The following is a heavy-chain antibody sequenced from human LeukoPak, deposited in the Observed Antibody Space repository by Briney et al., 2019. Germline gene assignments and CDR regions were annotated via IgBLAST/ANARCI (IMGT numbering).Heavy chain of an antibody. Sequence: SVKVSCKASGGTFSSYAISWVRQAPGQGLEWMGGIIPIFGTANYAQKFQGRVTITTDESTSTAYMELSSLRSEDTAVYYCARVDEYCSGGSCYEDWFDPWGQGTLVTVSS. D-gene: IGHD2-15*01. V-gene: IGHV1-69*05. CDR2: IIPIFGTA. CDR3: ARVDEYCSGGSCYEDWFDP. J-gene: IGHJ5*02. CDR1: GGTFSSYA.